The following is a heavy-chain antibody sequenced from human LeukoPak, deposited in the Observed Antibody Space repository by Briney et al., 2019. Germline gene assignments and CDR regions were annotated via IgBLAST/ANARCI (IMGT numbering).Heavy chain of an antibody. J-gene: IGHJ4*02. Sequence: PSGTLSLTCAVSGGSISSSNWWSWVRQPPGKGLEWIGEIYHSGSTNYNPSLKSRVTISVDKSKNQFSLKLSSATAADTAVYYCARETGLSAAGFPFDYWGQGTLVTVSS. V-gene: IGHV4-4*02. CDR1: GGSISSSNW. CDR3: ARETGLSAAGFPFDY. CDR2: IYHSGST. D-gene: IGHD6-13*01.